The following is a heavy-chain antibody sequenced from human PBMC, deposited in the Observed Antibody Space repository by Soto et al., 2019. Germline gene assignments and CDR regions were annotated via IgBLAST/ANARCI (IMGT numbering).Heavy chain of an antibody. CDR2: IKQDGSEK. J-gene: IGHJ4*02. CDR1: GFTFSSYW. Sequence: GGSLRLSCAASGFTFSSYWMSWVRQAPGKGLEWVANIKQDGSEKYYVDSVKGRFTISRDDSKNTLYLQMNSLKTEDTAVYYCTTTYYDFWSGYLVPSSWGQGTLVTVSS. D-gene: IGHD3-3*01. CDR3: TTTYYDFWSGYLVPSS. V-gene: IGHV3-7*03.